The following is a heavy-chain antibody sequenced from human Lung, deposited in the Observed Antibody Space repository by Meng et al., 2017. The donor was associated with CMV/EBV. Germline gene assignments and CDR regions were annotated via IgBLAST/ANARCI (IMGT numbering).Heavy chain of an antibody. V-gene: IGHV3-66*02. J-gene: IGHJ4*02. CDR2: IYSGGST. D-gene: IGHD1-1*01. CDR1: RFTVSSNY. CDR3: ARVVRHLWANYYFDY. Sequence: ESLKISXAASRFTVSSNYMTWVRQAPGKGLEWVSTIYSGGSTYYADSVKGRFTISRDNSKNTLYLQMSSLRPEDTAVYFCARVVRHLWANYYFDYWGQGTLVTVSS.